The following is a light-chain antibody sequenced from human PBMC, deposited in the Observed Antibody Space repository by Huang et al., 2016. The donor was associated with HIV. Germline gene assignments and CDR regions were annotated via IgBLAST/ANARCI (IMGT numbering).Light chain of an antibody. V-gene: IGKV1-12*01. CDR1: QGISTC. Sequence: DIRMTQSPSFVYASVGDRVTITCRASQGISTCLAWYQQKPGKAPELLIYAASSLQRGVPSRFSGSGSGTDFTLTIRSLQPEDFATYYCQQANSFPRTFGQGTKVEIK. J-gene: IGKJ1*01. CDR3: QQANSFPRT. CDR2: AAS.